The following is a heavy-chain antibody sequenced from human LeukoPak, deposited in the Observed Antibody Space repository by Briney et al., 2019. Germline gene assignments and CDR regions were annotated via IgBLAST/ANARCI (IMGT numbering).Heavy chain of an antibody. V-gene: IGHV1-18*01. D-gene: IGHD6-19*01. CDR2: INPYSGNT. J-gene: IGHJ4*02. Sequence: ASVRVSCKASGYLFINYGISWLRQAPGQGLECMGWINPYSGNTDYAQKLQGRVTMTTDTSTTTAYMELRSLRFDDTAVYYCARTSGVSVAGSPYYFDFWGQGTLISVSS. CDR3: ARTSGVSVAGSPYYFDF. CDR1: GYLFINYG.